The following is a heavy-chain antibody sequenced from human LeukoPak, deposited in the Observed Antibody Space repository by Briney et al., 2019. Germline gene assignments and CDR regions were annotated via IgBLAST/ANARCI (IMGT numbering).Heavy chain of an antibody. V-gene: IGHV3-53*05. D-gene: IGHD2-15*01. J-gene: IGHJ4*02. CDR1: GFTVSSNY. CDR3: ATQPCSGGRCYLDY. CDR2: IYSGDST. Sequence: GGSLRLSCAASGFTVSSNYMTWVRQAPGKGLEWVSVIYSGDSTYYADSVKGRFTVSRDNSKNTLYLQMNSLRAEDTAVYYCATQPCSGGRCYLDYWGQGTLVTVSS.